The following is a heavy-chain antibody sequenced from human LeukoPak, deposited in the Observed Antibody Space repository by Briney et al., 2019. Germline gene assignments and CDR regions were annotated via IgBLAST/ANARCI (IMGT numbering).Heavy chain of an antibody. Sequence: GGSLRLSCAASGFTFSSYGMHWVRQAPGKGLEWVAVIWYGGSNKYYADSVKGRFTISRDNSKNTLYLQMNSLRAEDTAVYYCARSTAMVTAAPSYWGQGTLVTVSS. CDR2: IWYGGSNK. J-gene: IGHJ4*02. CDR1: GFTFSSYG. V-gene: IGHV3-33*01. CDR3: ARSTAMVTAAPSY. D-gene: IGHD5-18*01.